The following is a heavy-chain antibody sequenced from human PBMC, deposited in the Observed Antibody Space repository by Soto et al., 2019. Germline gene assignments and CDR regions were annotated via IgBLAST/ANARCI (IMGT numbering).Heavy chain of an antibody. CDR1: GFTVSGNY. V-gene: IGHV3-53*01. D-gene: IGHD3-10*01. CDR3: ARDPYSGSSPED. CDR2: MYSGGSR. J-gene: IGHJ4*02. Sequence: LRLSCAASGFTVSGNYMTWVRQAPGKGLEWVSIMYSGGSRYYADSVKGRFTISRDNSKNTLYLQMTSLRAEDTALYYCARDPYSGSSPEDWGQGTLVTVSS.